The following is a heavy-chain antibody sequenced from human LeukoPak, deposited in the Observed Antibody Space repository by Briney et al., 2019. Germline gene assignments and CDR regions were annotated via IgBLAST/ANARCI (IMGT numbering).Heavy chain of an antibody. CDR3: ARTRSPRPVDAFDI. J-gene: IGHJ3*02. V-gene: IGHV3-23*01. Sequence: GGSLRLSCAASGFTFSTYVMNWVRQAPGKGLEWVSTISDSGGSTYYADSVKGRFTISRDNSKNTLYLQMNSLRAEDTAVYYCARTRSPRPVDAFDIWGQGTMATVSS. CDR2: ISDSGGST. CDR1: GFTFSTYV. D-gene: IGHD1-14*01.